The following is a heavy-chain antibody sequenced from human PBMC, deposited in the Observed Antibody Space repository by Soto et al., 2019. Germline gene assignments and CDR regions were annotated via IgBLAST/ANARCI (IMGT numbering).Heavy chain of an antibody. CDR3: ASNWADYYYYGMDV. Sequence: GGSLRLSCAASGLTVSSNYMSWVRQAPGKGLEWVSVIYSGGSTYYADSVKGRFTISRDNSKNTLYLQMNSLRAEDTAVYYCASNWADYYYYGMDVWGQGTTVTVSS. CDR1: GLTVSSNY. D-gene: IGHD1-1*01. CDR2: IYSGGST. J-gene: IGHJ6*02. V-gene: IGHV3-53*01.